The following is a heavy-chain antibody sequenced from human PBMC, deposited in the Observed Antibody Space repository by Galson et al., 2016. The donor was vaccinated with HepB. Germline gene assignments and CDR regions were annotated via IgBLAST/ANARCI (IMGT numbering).Heavy chain of an antibody. CDR3: ARDQSESGPTTVDY. V-gene: IGHV3-74*01. CDR2: INTDETNT. Sequence: SLRLSCAASGFNFRTWWMHWVRQAPGKGLEWVSRINTDETNTKYADSVKGRFTVSRDNAKNIPYLQMSSLTAEDTAVYYCARDQSESGPTTVDYWGQGTLVTVS. D-gene: IGHD4-11*01. J-gene: IGHJ4*02. CDR1: GFNFRTWW.